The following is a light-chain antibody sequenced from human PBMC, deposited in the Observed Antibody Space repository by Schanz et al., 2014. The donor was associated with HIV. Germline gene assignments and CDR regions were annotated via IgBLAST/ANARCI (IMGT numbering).Light chain of an antibody. CDR3: QQSYGTPPEWT. V-gene: IGKV1-39*01. CDR2: AAS. Sequence: DIQMTQSPSSLSASVGDRVTITCRASQSISSYLNWYQQKPGKAPKLLIYAASSLQSGVPSRFSGSGSGTDFTFTISSLQPEDFATYYCQQSYGTPPEWTFGQGTKVEIK. J-gene: IGKJ1*01. CDR1: QSISSY.